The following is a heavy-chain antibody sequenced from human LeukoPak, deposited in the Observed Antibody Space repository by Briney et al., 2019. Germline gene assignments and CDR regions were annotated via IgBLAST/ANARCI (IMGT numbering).Heavy chain of an antibody. J-gene: IGHJ4*02. CDR1: GFTFEDYA. CDR2: ISDSGGST. CDR3: ARSSGYYPYYFDY. Sequence: GGSLRLSCAASGFTFEDYAMSWVRQAPGKGLEWVSAISDSGGSTYYADSVKGRFTISRDNSKNTLYLRMNSLRAEDTAVYYCARSSGYYPYYFDYWGQGTLVTVSS. D-gene: IGHD3-22*01. V-gene: IGHV3-23*01.